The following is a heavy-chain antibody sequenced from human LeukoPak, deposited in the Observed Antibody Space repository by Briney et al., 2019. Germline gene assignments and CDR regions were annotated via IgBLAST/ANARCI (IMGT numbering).Heavy chain of an antibody. Sequence: SETLSLTCTVSGGSISSGDYYWSWIRQPPGKGLEWIGYIYYSGSTYYNPSLKSRVTISVDTSKNQFSLKLSSVTAADTAVYYCATETLTPFDAFDIWGQGTMVTVSS. V-gene: IGHV4-30-4*01. CDR1: GGSISSGDYY. CDR2: IYYSGST. CDR3: ATETLTPFDAFDI. D-gene: IGHD4-23*01. J-gene: IGHJ3*02.